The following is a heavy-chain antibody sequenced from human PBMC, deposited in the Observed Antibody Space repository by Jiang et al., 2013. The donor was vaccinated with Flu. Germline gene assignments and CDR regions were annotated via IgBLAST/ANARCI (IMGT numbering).Heavy chain of an antibody. CDR1: GFTFTSYS. Sequence: AEVKKPGASVKVSCKASGFTFTSYSFHWVRQAPGQRLEWIGWINAGNGNTEYSRKFQGRVTITRDTSASTAYMEVRSLRSEDTAMYFCARGNCGGGYCYESLDPWGQGTLVTVSS. CDR3: ARGNCGGGYCYESLDP. CDR2: INAGNGNT. V-gene: IGHV1-3*01. D-gene: IGHD2-15*01. J-gene: IGHJ5*02.